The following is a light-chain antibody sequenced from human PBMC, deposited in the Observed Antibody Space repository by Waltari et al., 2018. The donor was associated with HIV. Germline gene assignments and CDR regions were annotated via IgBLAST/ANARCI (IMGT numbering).Light chain of an antibody. Sequence: QSALTQPASVSGSPGQSITISCSGTSSDVGGYNFVSWYQQQPGKAPKLIIYDVSNRPSGVSNLFSGAKSGYTASLTVSGLQAEDEADYYCCSYRRRSNIFYVFGGGTKVTVL. V-gene: IGLV2-14*03. CDR2: DVS. CDR3: CSYRRRSNIFYV. J-gene: IGLJ1*01. CDR1: SSDVGGYNF.